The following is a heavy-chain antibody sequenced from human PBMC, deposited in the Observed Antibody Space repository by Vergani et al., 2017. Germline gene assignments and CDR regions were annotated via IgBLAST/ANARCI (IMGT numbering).Heavy chain of an antibody. CDR3: AREVERGAIGGAFDI. V-gene: IGHV4-59*01. CDR1: GGSISSYY. D-gene: IGHD1-1*01. CDR2: IYYSGST. Sequence: QVQLQESGPGLVKPSETLSLTCTVSGGSISSYYWSWIRQPPGKGLEWIGYIYYSGSTNYNPSLKSRVTISVDTSKNQFSLKLSSVTAADTAVYYCAREVERGAIGGAFDIWGQGTMVTVSS. J-gene: IGHJ3*02.